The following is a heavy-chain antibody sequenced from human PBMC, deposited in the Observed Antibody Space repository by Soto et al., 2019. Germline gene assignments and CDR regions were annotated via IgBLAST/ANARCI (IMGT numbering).Heavy chain of an antibody. CDR1: GFTVSSNY. CDR3: ARDHPLTGTIDY. Sequence: EVQLVESGGGLVQRGGSLRLSCAASGFTVSSNYMSWVRQAPGKGLEWVSVIYSGSSTYYADSVKGRFTISRDNSKNTLYLQMNSLRAEDTAVYYCARDHPLTGTIDYWGQGTLVTVSS. CDR2: IYSGSST. J-gene: IGHJ4*02. D-gene: IGHD1-7*01. V-gene: IGHV3-66*01.